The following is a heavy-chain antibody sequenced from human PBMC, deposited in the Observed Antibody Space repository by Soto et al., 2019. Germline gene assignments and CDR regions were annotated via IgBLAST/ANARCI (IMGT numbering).Heavy chain of an antibody. J-gene: IGHJ6*02. CDR1: GYTFTGYY. CDR3: ARVDTAMGRGGMDV. CDR2: INPNSGVT. Sequence: ASVKVSCKASGYTFTGYYMHWVRQAPGQGLEWMGWINPNSGVTNYAQKFQGRVTMTRDTSISTAYMELSRLRSDDTAVYYCARVDTAMGRGGMDVGGQGTTVTV. V-gene: IGHV1-2*02. D-gene: IGHD5-18*01.